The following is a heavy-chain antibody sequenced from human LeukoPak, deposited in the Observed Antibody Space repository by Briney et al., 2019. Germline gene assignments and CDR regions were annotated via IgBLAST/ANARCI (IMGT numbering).Heavy chain of an antibody. D-gene: IGHD3-10*01. V-gene: IGHV1-24*01. CDR2: FDPEDGET. J-gene: IGHJ6*03. CDR3: ARGEITMVRGVIQYYYYMDV. CDR1: GYTLTELS. Sequence: ASVKVSCKVSGYTLTELSMHWVRQAPGKGLEWMGGFDPEDGETIYAQKFQGRVTMTEDTSTDTAYMELSSLRSEDTAVYYCARGEITMVRGVIQYYYYMDVWGKGTTVTISS.